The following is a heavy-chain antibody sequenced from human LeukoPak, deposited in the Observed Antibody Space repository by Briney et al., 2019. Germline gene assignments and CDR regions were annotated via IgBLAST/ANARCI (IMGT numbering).Heavy chain of an antibody. D-gene: IGHD2-2*01. V-gene: IGHV1-18*01. CDR2: ISGNNDNP. CDR3: ARDGTSTDDY. CDR1: GYTFSNFG. J-gene: IGHJ4*02. Sequence: GASVKVSRKTSGYTFSNFGINWVRQAPGQGLEWMTWISGNNDNPNYGQKFQGRFTVTTDSSTSTAYMELRNLRSDDTAVYYCARDGTSTDDYWGRGTLVTVSS.